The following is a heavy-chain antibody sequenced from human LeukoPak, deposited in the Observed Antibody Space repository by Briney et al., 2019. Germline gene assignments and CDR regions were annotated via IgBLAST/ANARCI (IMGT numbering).Heavy chain of an antibody. J-gene: IGHJ4*02. CDR2: VYYSGST. V-gene: IGHV4-31*03. Sequence: SETLSLTCTVSGGSISSGGYYWSWIRQHPGKGLEWIGYVYYSGSTYYNPSLRSRVTISVDTSKNQFSLELSSVTAADTAVYYGARGDYRGNFDYWGQGTLVTVSS. CDR3: ARGDYRGNFDY. D-gene: IGHD4-23*01. CDR1: GGSISSGGYY.